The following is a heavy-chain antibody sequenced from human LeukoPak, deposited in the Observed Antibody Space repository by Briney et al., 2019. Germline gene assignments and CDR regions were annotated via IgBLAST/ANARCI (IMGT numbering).Heavy chain of an antibody. V-gene: IGHV1-18*04. CDR3: ARDHDIVVVPAARDAFDI. Sequence: ASVKVSCKASGYTFTSCGISWVRQAPGQGLEWMGWISAYNGNTNYAQKLQGRVTMTTDSSTSTAYMELRSLRSDDTAVYYCARDHDIVVVPAARDAFDIWGQATMVTVSS. D-gene: IGHD2-2*01. CDR2: ISAYNGNT. CDR1: GYTFTSCG. J-gene: IGHJ3*02.